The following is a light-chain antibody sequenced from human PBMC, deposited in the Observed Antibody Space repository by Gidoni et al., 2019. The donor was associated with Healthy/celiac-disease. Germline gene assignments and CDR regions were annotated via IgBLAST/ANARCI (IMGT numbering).Light chain of an antibody. Sequence: EIVMTQSPATLSVSPGERATLSCRASQSVSSNLAWYQQKPGQAHRLLISGASTTATAIPARFSGCGSESAFTLTILSLQSEDFAVYYCQQYNPWHTFGQGTKVEIK. CDR3: QQYNPWHT. CDR2: GAS. V-gene: IGKV3-15*01. J-gene: IGKJ1*01. CDR1: QSVSSN.